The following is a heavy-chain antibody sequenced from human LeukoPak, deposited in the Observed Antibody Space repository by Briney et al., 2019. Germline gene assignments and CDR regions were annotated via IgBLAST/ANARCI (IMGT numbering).Heavy chain of an antibody. CDR3: ARSDSSSWYSDY. CDR1: GYSFTSYW. CDR2: IYPGDSDT. Sequence: GESLKISCKGSGYSFTSYWIGWGRQLPGKGLEWMGIIYPGDSDTRYSPSFQGQVTISADKSISTAYLQCSSLKASDTAMYYCARSDSSSWYSDYWGQGPVVTVSS. V-gene: IGHV5-51*01. D-gene: IGHD6-13*01. J-gene: IGHJ4*02.